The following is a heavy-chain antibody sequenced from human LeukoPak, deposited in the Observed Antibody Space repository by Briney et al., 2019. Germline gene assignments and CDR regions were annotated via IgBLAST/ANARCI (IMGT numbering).Heavy chain of an antibody. CDR3: AKDNQHYYGSGSYDY. CDR2: ISYDGSNK. Sequence: GGSLRLSCAASGFTFSSYSMNWVRQAPGKGLEWVAVISYDGSNKYYADSVKGRFTISRDNSKNTLYLQMNSLRAEDTAVYYCAKDNQHYYGSGSYDYWGQGTLVTVSS. CDR1: GFTFSSYS. D-gene: IGHD3-10*01. J-gene: IGHJ4*02. V-gene: IGHV3-30*18.